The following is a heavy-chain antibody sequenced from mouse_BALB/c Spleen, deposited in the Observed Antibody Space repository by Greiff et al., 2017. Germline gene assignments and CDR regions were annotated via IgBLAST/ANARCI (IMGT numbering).Heavy chain of an antibody. CDR2: IWRGGST. D-gene: IGHD1-1*01. Sequence: VKLQESGPGLVQPSQSLSITCTVSGFSLTSYGVHWVRQSPGKGLEWLGVIWRGGSTDYNAAFMSRLSITKDNSKSQVFFKMNSLQADDTAIYYCAKNPYGSSLWFAYWGQGTLVTVSA. J-gene: IGHJ3*01. CDR3: AKNPYGSSLWFAY. V-gene: IGHV2-5*01. CDR1: GFSLTSYG.